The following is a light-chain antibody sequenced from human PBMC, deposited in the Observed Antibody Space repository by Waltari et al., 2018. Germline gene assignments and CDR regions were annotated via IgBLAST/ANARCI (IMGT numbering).Light chain of an antibody. CDR1: SGDIGAYNS. J-gene: IGLJ2*01. CDR3: SSGTIDSTLV. CDR2: AVT. Sequence: QSALTQPPSMSGSPGQPLTISCTGTSGDIGAYNSVSWYQQSPGTAPKRIIYAVTNRPSGVPDRFSASKSGNTASLTISGLQAEDEADYYCSSGTIDSTLVFGTGTKLTVL. V-gene: IGLV2-18*02.